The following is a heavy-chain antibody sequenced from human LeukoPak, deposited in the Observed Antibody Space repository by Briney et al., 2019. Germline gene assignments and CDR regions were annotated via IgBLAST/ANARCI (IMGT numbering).Heavy chain of an antibody. CDR3: ASLYSSSLDYFDY. Sequence: GGSLRLSCTASGFTFSTYWMSWVRQAPGKGLEWVSYISSSGSTIYYADSVKGRFTISRDNAKNSLYLQMNSLRAEDTAVYYCASLYSSSLDYFDYWGQGTLVTVSS. V-gene: IGHV3-48*04. D-gene: IGHD6-6*01. CDR2: ISSSGSTI. CDR1: GFTFSTYW. J-gene: IGHJ4*02.